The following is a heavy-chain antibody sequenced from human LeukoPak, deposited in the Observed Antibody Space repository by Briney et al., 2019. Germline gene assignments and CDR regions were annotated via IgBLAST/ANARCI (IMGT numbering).Heavy chain of an antibody. CDR1: GYTFTSYG. CDR3: ARDRGSWYPNYYYYGMDV. Sequence: ASVKVSCKASGYTFTSYGISWVRQAPGQGLEWMGWISAYNGNTNYAQKLQGRVTMTTDTSTSTAYMELRSLRSDDTAVYYCARDRGSWYPNYYYYGMDVWGQGTTVTVSS. V-gene: IGHV1-18*01. CDR2: ISAYNGNT. D-gene: IGHD6-13*01. J-gene: IGHJ6*02.